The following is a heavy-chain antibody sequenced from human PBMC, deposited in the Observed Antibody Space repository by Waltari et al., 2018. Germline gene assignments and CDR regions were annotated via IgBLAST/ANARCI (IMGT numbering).Heavy chain of an antibody. J-gene: IGHJ4*02. D-gene: IGHD2-15*01. V-gene: IGHV3-21*01. Sequence: EVQLAESGGGLVKPGGSLRLSCSASGLTFSTSVMNWVRQAPGKGMWWVSSIIRTSRYIYYADAVKGRFTISRDNAKNSLSLQMDSLRSEDTAVYYCARGFCSGVICYFDFWGQGSLVTVSS. CDR2: IIRTSRYI. CDR1: GLTFSTSV. CDR3: ARGFCSGVICYFDF.